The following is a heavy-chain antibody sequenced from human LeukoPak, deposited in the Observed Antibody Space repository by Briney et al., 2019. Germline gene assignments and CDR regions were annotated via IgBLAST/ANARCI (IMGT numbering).Heavy chain of an antibody. J-gene: IGHJ4*02. CDR3: ARAVQQLVRLDY. D-gene: IGHD6-13*01. CDR1: GYTFTGYY. V-gene: IGHV1-2*02. CDR2: INPNSGGT. Sequence: ASVEVSCKASGYTFTGYYMHWVRQAPGQGLEWMGWINPNSGGTNYAQKFQGRVTMTRDTSISTAYMELSRLRSDDTAVYYCARAVQQLVRLDYWGQGTLVTVSS.